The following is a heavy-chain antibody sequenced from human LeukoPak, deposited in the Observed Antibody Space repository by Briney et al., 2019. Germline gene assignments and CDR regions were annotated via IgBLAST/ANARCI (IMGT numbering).Heavy chain of an antibody. CDR1: GYTFSGYY. CDR3: ARKGADYGDYDY. CDR2: IYPNTGAT. J-gene: IGHJ4*02. V-gene: IGHV1-2*02. D-gene: IGHD4-17*01. Sequence: ASVKVSCKASGYTFSGYYIHWVRQAPGQGVEGMGWIYPNTGATYYAQKFQGRVTMPRDTSISTDYMELSRLRSDDTAVYYCARKGADYGDYDYWGQGTLVTVSS.